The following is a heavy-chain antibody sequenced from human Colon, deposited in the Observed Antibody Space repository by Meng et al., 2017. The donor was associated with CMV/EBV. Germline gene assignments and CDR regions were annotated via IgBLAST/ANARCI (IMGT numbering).Heavy chain of an antibody. CDR3: ARELGGSWYLDY. CDR2: INPKTGNP. CDR1: GYTFATYG. V-gene: IGHV7-4-1*02. Sequence: CTASGYTFATYGLHWVRQAPGQGLEWMGWINPKTGNPTYAQGFTGQLVFSLDTSVSTAFLQINSLKAEDTAVYYCARELGGSWYLDYWGQGTLVTVSS. D-gene: IGHD6-13*01. J-gene: IGHJ4*02.